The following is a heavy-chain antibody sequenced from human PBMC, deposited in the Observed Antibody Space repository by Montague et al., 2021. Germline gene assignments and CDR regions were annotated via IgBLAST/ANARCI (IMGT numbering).Heavy chain of an antibody. CDR3: ARRGRPTGLYHCDY. CDR1: SGSISSFS. CDR2: LYDSGDT. Sequence: SETLSLTCIVSSGSISSFSWAWIRQAPGKALEWIGHLYDSGDTYYNPSLHSRLTFSLDTSRNQFFLRLTSVTAADTAVYYCARRGRPTGLYHCDYWGQGTLVTVSS. V-gene: IGHV4-59*03. J-gene: IGHJ4*02.